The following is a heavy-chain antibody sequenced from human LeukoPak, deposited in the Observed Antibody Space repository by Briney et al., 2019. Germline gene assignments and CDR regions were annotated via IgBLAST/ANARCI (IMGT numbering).Heavy chain of an antibody. D-gene: IGHD2-2*02. CDR2: ISPDGDQT. J-gene: IGHJ5*02. CDR3: AKSDCTSPSCDMGWFDP. Sequence: GGTLRLSRVASVFTHSIYVMHGMREAPGRGGEGVSDISPDGDQTYYRDSVKGRFTISRDNSKNTHYQQINSLRAEDTAVYYCAKSDCTSPSCDMGWFDPWGQGTLVTVSS. CDR1: VFTHSIYV. V-gene: IGHV3-23*01.